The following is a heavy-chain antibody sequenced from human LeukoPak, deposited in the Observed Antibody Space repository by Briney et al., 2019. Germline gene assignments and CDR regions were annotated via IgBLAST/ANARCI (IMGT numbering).Heavy chain of an antibody. J-gene: IGHJ4*02. CDR2: SYYSGST. D-gene: IGHD2-2*01. V-gene: IGHV4-59*01. CDR1: GGSISSYH. CDR3: ARADCRTTACYPFDY. Sequence: PSETLSLTCTVSGGSISSYHWSWIRQPPGKGLEWIGYSYYSGSTNQNPSLKSRVTISVDTSKNQFSLKLSSVTAADTAVYYCARADCRTTACYPFDYWGQGTLVTVSS.